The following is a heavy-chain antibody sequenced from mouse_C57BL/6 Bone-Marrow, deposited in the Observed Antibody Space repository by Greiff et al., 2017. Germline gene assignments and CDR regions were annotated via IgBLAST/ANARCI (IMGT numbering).Heavy chain of an antibody. J-gene: IGHJ4*01. CDR2: IYPGSGST. D-gene: IGHD2-3*01. Sequence: QVQLQQPGAELVKPGASVKMSCKASGYTFTSYWITWVKQRPGQGLEWIGDIYPGSGSTNYNEKFKSKATLTVDTSSSTAYMQLSSLTSEDSAVYYCARWDDHHYYAMDYWGQGTSVTVSS. CDR3: ARWDDHHYYAMDY. CDR1: GYTFTSYW. V-gene: IGHV1-55*01.